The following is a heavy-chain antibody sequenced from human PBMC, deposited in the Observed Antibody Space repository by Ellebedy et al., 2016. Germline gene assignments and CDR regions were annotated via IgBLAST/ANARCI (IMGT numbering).Heavy chain of an antibody. CDR2: INWNGDFI. CDR1: GFTFTDYV. Sequence: SLKISXAASGFTFTDYVMHCVRQAPGKGLEWVSSINWNGDFINYADSVRGRFTISRDNAKNSLYLQMTSLRADDTALYHCAKSPTITGTWYFDNWGQGTLVTVSS. V-gene: IGHV3-9*01. J-gene: IGHJ4*02. D-gene: IGHD1-14*01. CDR3: AKSPTITGTWYFDN.